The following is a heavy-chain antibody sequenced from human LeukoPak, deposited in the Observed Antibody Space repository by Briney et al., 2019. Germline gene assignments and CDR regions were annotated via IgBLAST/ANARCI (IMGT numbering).Heavy chain of an antibody. J-gene: IGHJ3*02. CDR3: ARGPSARFFGVAKGAFDI. D-gene: IGHD3-3*01. CDR1: TFTFSSYA. Sequence: GGSLRLSCAASTFTFSSYAMHWVRQAPGKGLEWVTVISSDGSNKYYADSVKGRFTISRDNSKNTLDLQMNSLRAEDTAVYYCARGPSARFFGVAKGAFDIWGQGTMVTVSS. CDR2: ISSDGSNK. V-gene: IGHV3-30*04.